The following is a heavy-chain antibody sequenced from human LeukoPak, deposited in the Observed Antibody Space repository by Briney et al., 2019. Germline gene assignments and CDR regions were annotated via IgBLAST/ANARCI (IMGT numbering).Heavy chain of an antibody. D-gene: IGHD3-10*01. CDR2: MKQDGSQK. V-gene: IGHV3-7*01. Sequence: GGSLRLSCAASGFTFSRFWMSWVRQAPGKGLEWVANMKQDGSQKYYVDSVKGRFTISRDNAKNSLYLEMNSLRAEDTAVYYCARDYYGSGIPHGMDVWGRGTTVTVS. CDR1: GFTFSRFW. J-gene: IGHJ6*02. CDR3: ARDYYGSGIPHGMDV.